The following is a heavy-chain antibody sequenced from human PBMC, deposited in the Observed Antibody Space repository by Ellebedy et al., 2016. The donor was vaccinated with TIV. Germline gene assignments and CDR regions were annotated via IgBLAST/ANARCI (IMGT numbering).Heavy chain of an antibody. CDR2: ISGSGGST. V-gene: IGHV3-23*01. D-gene: IGHD3-10*01. CDR3: AKREGLLWFGELPHNDAFDI. J-gene: IGHJ3*02. CDR1: GFTFSSYA. Sequence: GGSLRLSXAASGFTFSSYAMSWVRQAPGKGLKWVSAISGSGGSTYYADSVKGRFTISRDNSKNTLYLQMNSLRAEDTAVYYCAKREGLLWFGELPHNDAFDIWGQGTMVTVSS.